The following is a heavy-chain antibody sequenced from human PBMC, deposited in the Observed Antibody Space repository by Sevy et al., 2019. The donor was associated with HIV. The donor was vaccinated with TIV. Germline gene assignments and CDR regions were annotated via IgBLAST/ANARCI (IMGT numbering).Heavy chain of an antibody. D-gene: IGHD4-17*01. CDR2: IYYSGSP. V-gene: IGHV4-39*01. CDR3: ARFPYGDYVDYFDY. CDR1: GDSLSNSGYY. Sequence: SETLSLTCTVSGDSLSNSGYYWGWIRQPPGKGLEWIGKIYYSGSPHYNPSLKSRVTVSIDTSKNQFSLKLSSVTAADTAVYFCARFPYGDYVDYFDYWGQGTLVTVSS. J-gene: IGHJ4*02.